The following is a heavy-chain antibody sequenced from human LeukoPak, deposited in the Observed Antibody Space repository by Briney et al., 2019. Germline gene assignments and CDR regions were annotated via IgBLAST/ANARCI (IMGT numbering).Heavy chain of an antibody. CDR2: INHSGST. J-gene: IGHJ6*03. D-gene: IGHD3-10*01. Sequence: SETLSLTCAVYGGSFSGYYWSWIRQPPGKGLEWIGEINHSGSTNYNPSLKSRVTISVDTSKNQFSLKLSSVTAADTAVYYCARGFGDMDVWGKGTTVTVSS. CDR3: ARGFGDMDV. CDR1: GGSFSGYY. V-gene: IGHV4-34*01.